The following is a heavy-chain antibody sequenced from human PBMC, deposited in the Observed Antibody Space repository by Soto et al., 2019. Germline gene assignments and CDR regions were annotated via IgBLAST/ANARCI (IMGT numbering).Heavy chain of an antibody. CDR2: INPKSGGT. D-gene: IGHD3-9*01. J-gene: IGHJ6*02. CDR3: ARDARGTRGFDEMDI. CDR1: GYSFTDYH. V-gene: IGHV1-2*04. Sequence: QVQLVQSGAEVKKPGASVKVSCKASGYSFTDYHIHWVRQAPGQGLEWLGRINPKSGGTSTAQKFQGWVTMTTDTSISTASMELTRLTSDDTAIYYCARDARGTRGFDEMDIWGQGTTVTVSS.